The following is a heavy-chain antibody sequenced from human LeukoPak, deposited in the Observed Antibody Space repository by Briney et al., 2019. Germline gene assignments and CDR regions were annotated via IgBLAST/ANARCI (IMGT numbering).Heavy chain of an antibody. V-gene: IGHV4-39*07. CDR1: GGSISSSSYY. CDR3: ARDDRVYYDKNYFDY. CDR2: IYYSGST. D-gene: IGHD3-22*01. Sequence: SETLSLTCTVSGGSISSSSYYWGWIRQPPGKGLEWIGSIYYSGSTYYNPSLKSRVTISVDTSKNQFSLKLSSVTAADTAVYYCARDDRVYYDKNYFDYWGQGTLVTASS. J-gene: IGHJ4*02.